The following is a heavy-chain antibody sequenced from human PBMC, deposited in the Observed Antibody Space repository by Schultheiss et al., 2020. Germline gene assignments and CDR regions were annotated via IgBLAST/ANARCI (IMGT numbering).Heavy chain of an antibody. V-gene: IGHV4-31*03. D-gene: IGHD6-13*01. J-gene: IGHJ4*02. CDR2: IYFSGST. Sequence: SETLSLTCTVSGGSISSGGYYWSWIRQHPGKGLEWIGYIYFSGSTYYNPSLKSRVNISLDTSKNQFSLKLSSVTAADTAVYYCARHRRSSWDLDLWGQGTLVTVSS. CDR3: ARHRRSSWDLDL. CDR1: GGSISSGGYY.